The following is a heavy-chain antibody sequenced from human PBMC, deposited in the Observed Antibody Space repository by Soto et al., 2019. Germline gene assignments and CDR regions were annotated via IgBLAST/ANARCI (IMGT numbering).Heavy chain of an antibody. Sequence: QVQFVQSGAEVKKPGASVKLSCKTSGYTYTEYAIHWVRQAPGQGLEWMGWINVGNGNAKYSQRVEGRVTMTRDAAAGTVYMEVGRLASEGAAVCYCTSSSERGYWGQGALVSVSS. CDR3: TSSSERGY. CDR2: INVGNGNA. V-gene: IGHV1-3*01. J-gene: IGHJ4*02. CDR1: GYTYTEYA.